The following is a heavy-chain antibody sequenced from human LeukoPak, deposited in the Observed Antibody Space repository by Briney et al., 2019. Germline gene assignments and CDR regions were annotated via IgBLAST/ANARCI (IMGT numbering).Heavy chain of an antibody. V-gene: IGHV3-48*04. CDR2: ISSSGRTM. Sequence: GGTLRLSCAASGFTFSSYGMSWVRQAPGKGLEWVSYISSSGRTMYYADSVKGRFTVSRDNAKNSLYLQMNSLRAEDTAIYYCARDNYSGSRYFDHWGQGTLVTVSS. CDR3: ARDNYSGSRYFDH. J-gene: IGHJ4*02. CDR1: GFTFSSYG. D-gene: IGHD1-26*01.